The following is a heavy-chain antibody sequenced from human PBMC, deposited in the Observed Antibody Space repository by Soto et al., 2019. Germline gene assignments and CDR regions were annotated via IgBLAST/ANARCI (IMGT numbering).Heavy chain of an antibody. D-gene: IGHD6-19*01. CDR1: GFSLSTSGVG. CDR2: IYWDDDK. J-gene: IGHJ5*02. Sequence: QITLKESGPTLVKPTQTLTLTCTFSGFSLSTSGVGVGWIRQPPGKALEWLALIYWDDDKRYSPSLKSRLTITKDTSKNPVVLTMTNMDPVDTATYYCAHSLVAGTVMGWFDPWGQGTLVTVSS. V-gene: IGHV2-5*02. CDR3: AHSLVAGTVMGWFDP.